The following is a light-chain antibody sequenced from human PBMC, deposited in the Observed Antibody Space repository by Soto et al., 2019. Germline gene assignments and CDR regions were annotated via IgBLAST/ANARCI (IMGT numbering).Light chain of an antibody. CDR3: QQYGSSSWT. CDR2: GAS. J-gene: IGKJ1*01. V-gene: IGKV3-20*01. Sequence: EIVLTQSPGTLSLSPGERATLSCRASQSVSSSYFAWYQQRFGQAPRLLIYGASSRATGILDRFSGSGSGTDFTLTISRLEPEDFAVYYCQQYGSSSWTFGQGTKVEIK. CDR1: QSVSSSY.